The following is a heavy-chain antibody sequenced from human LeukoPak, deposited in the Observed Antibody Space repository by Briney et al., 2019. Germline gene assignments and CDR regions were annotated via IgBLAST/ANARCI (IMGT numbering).Heavy chain of an antibody. CDR1: GYSISSGYY. V-gene: IGHV4-38-2*02. CDR3: ASCSSTSCYGQRFDY. J-gene: IGHJ4*02. D-gene: IGHD2-2*01. CDR2: SGST. Sequence: SSETLSLTCTVSGYSISSGYYWGWIRQPPGKGLEWIGSGSTYYNPSLKSRVTISVDTSKNQFSLKLSSVTAADTAVYFCASCSSTSCYGQRFDYWGRGTLVTVSS.